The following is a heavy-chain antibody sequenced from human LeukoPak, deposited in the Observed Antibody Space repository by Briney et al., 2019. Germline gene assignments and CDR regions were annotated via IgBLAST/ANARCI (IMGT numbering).Heavy chain of an antibody. J-gene: IGHJ6*02. CDR3: ARTFQAPSYGDSDSRTKYPYSMDV. V-gene: IGHV4-30-2*01. CDR1: GASIDAAGYS. D-gene: IGHD4-17*01. Sequence: SETLSLTCAVSGASIDAAGYSWNWIRQAPGKDLEWIGNIYHGGRTSYKSSLKSRVTISVDTSKNHFSLKLTSVTAADTAVYYCARTFQAPSYGDSDSRTKYPYSMDVWGQGTMVAVSS. CDR2: IYHGGRT.